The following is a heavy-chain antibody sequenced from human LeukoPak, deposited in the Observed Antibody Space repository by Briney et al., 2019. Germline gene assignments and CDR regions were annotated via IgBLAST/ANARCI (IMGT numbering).Heavy chain of an antibody. V-gene: IGHV3-23*01. CDR1: GFTFNNYA. Sequence: GGSLSLSCVASGFTFNNYAINWVRQAPGRGLEWVSTIDGGGGTYYADSVKGRFTISRDNAKNTLYLQMNSLRVEDTAVYYCARDYYGPDYWGPGTLVTVSS. CDR2: IDGGGGT. CDR3: ARDYYGPDY. J-gene: IGHJ4*02. D-gene: IGHD3-10*01.